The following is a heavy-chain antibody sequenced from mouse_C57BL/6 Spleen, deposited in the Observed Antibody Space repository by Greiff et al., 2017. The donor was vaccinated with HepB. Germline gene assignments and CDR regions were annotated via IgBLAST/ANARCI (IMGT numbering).Heavy chain of an antibody. V-gene: IGHV1-20*01. CDR2: INPYNGDT. Sequence: EVQLQQSGPELVKPGDSVKISCKASGYSFTGYFMNWVMQSHGKSLEWIGRINPYNGDTFYNQKFKGKATLTVDKSSSTAHMELRSLTSEDSAVYYCARSEQKGGSSFDYWGQGTTLTVSS. D-gene: IGHD1-1*01. CDR3: ARSEQKGGSSFDY. CDR1: GYSFTGYF. J-gene: IGHJ2*01.